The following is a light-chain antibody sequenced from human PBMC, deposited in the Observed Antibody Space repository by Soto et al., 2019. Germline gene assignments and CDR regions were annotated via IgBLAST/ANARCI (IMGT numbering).Light chain of an antibody. V-gene: IGKV1-12*01. CDR3: QQANSFPVA. CDR2: AAY. J-gene: IGKJ1*01. Sequence: DIQMTQSPSSVSASVGDSVTITCRASQGISSWLAWYQQKPGKAPKLQIYAAYNLQSGDPSRFSGSGSGKDFTLTISSLQPEDVATYYCQQANSFPVAFGQGTKVEIK. CDR1: QGISSW.